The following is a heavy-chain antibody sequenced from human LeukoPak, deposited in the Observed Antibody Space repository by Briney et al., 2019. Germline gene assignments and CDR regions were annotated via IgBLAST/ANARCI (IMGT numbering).Heavy chain of an antibody. J-gene: IGHJ6*03. Sequence: PGGSLRLSCVASGFTFSSHGMNWVRQAPGKGLEWVSGIIPSGHTTYYADSVKGRFTISRDNSKNTLYLQMNSLRAEDTAVYYCAKVGITMVRGSCLYMDVWGKGTTVTVSS. V-gene: IGHV3-23*01. CDR3: AKVGITMVRGSCLYMDV. CDR2: IIPSGHTT. CDR1: GFTFSSHG. D-gene: IGHD3-10*01.